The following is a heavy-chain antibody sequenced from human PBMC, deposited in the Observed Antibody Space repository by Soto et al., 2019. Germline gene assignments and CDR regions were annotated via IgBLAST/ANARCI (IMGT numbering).Heavy chain of an antibody. CDR3: AKASTAWYDSKSYYFDY. V-gene: IGHV3-23*01. Sequence: EVQLLDSGGGLVQPGGSLRLSCAASGFSFSDYAMNWVRQAPGKGLEWVSEISATGGSTFYADFVKGRFTISRDNSKNTLYLHLTSLRDEDTARYYCAKASTAWYDSKSYYFDYWGPGILVTVSS. CDR2: ISATGGST. CDR1: GFSFSDYA. J-gene: IGHJ4*02. D-gene: IGHD6-19*01.